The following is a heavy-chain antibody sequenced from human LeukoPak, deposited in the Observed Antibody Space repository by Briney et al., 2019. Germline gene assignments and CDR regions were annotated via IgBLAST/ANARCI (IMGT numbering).Heavy chain of an antibody. Sequence: SETLSLTCSVSGGSINSYYWSWIRQPAGKGLEWIGRIYTSGSTNYNASLKSRVSMSVDTSKNQFSLKLSSVTAADTAVFYCARENSGSYREFDYWGQGTLVTVSS. V-gene: IGHV4-4*07. CDR1: GGSINSYY. CDR2: IYTSGST. CDR3: ARENSGSYREFDY. D-gene: IGHD1-26*01. J-gene: IGHJ4*02.